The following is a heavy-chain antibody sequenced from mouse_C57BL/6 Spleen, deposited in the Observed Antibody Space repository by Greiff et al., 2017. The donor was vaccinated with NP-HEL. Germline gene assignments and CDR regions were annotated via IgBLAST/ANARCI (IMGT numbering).Heavy chain of an antibody. Sequence: QVQLQQSGAELVRPGASVTLSCKASGYTFTDYEMHWVKQTPVHGLEWIGAIDPDTGGTAYNQKFKGKAILTADKSSSTANMELRSLTSEDSAVYYCTRAGDYWGQGTTLTVSS. CDR1: GYTFTDYE. CDR2: IDPDTGGT. CDR3: TRAGDY. J-gene: IGHJ2*01. V-gene: IGHV1-15*01.